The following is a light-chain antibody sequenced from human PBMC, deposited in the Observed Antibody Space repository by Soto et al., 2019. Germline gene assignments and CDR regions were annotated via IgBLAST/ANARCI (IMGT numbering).Light chain of an antibody. CDR2: AAS. Sequence: IQLTQSPSSLYASVGDRVTITCRASQAIRTALGWYQQKPGKVPKLLIYAASILQSGVPSRFSGSGSGTEFTLTISSLQPEDFATYYCQQLNSYPQTFGQGTKVDIK. CDR1: QAIRTA. V-gene: IGKV1-17*01. CDR3: QQLNSYPQT. J-gene: IGKJ1*01.